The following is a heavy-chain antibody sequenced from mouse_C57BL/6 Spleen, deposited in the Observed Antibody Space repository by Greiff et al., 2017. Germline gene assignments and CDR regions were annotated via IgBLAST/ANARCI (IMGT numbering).Heavy chain of an antibody. V-gene: IGHV1-82*01. Sequence: QVQLQQSGPELVKPGASVKISCKASGYAFSSSWMNWVKQRPGKGLEWIGRIYPGDGDTNYNGKFKGKATLTADKSSSTAYMQLSSLTSEDSAVYFCAREGGASTAFAYWGQGTLVTVSA. CDR1: GYAFSSSW. D-gene: IGHD1-2*01. CDR2: IYPGDGDT. J-gene: IGHJ3*01. CDR3: AREGGASTAFAY.